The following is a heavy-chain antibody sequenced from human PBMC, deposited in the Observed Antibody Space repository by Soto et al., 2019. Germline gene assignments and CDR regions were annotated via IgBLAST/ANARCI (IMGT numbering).Heavy chain of an antibody. D-gene: IGHD2-2*02. CDR2: IYYSGST. Sequence: SETLSLTCTVSGGSISSYYWSWIRQPPGKGLEWIGYIYYSGSTNYNPSLKSRVTISVDTSKNQFSLKLSSVTAADTAVYYCARGNIVLVPAAINVWGKGTTVTVSS. V-gene: IGHV4-59*12. J-gene: IGHJ6*04. CDR3: ARGNIVLVPAAINV. CDR1: GGSISSYY.